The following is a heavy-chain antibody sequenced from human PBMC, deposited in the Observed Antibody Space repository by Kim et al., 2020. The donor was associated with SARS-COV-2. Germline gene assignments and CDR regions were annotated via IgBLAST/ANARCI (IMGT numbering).Heavy chain of an antibody. CDR1: GFTFISYS. V-gene: IGHV3-21*01. Sequence: GGSLRLSCAASGFTFISYSMNWVRLAPGKGLEWVSSITGSSHYIYYADSVKGRFTISRDNAKNSLYLQMNSLRVEDTTVYYCARSTKAVNGDYYYYGVDVWGQRTTVTVS. CDR3: ARSTKAVNGDYYYYGVDV. CDR2: ITGSSHYI. J-gene: IGHJ6*02. D-gene: IGHD2-8*01.